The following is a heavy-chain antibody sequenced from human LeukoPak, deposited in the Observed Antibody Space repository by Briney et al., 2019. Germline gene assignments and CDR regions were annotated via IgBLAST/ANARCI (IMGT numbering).Heavy chain of an antibody. D-gene: IGHD3-22*01. CDR1: GYTFTSYD. CDR2: MNPNSGNT. CDR3: ARGPYYYDLRWAFDI. Sequence: ASVKVSCXASGYTFTSYDINWVRQATGQGLEWMGWMNPNSGNTGYAQKFQGRVTITRNTSISTAYMELSSLRSEDTAVYYCARGPYYYDLRWAFDIWGQGTMVTVSS. V-gene: IGHV1-8*03. J-gene: IGHJ3*02.